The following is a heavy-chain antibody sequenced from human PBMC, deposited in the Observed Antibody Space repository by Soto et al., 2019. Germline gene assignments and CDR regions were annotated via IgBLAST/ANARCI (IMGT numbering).Heavy chain of an antibody. Sequence: PGGSLRLSCAASGFTVSSNYMSWVRQAPGKGLEWVSVIYSGVSTYYADSVKGRFTISRDNSKNTLYLQMNSLRAEDTAVHYCARGAPGDSSGYYGEGYFDYWGQGTLVTVSS. CDR1: GFTVSSNY. J-gene: IGHJ4*02. D-gene: IGHD3-22*01. V-gene: IGHV3-53*01. CDR3: ARGAPGDSSGYYGEGYFDY. CDR2: IYSGVST.